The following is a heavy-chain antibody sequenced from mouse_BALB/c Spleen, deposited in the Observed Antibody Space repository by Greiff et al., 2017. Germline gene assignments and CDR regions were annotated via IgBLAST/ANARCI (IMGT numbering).Heavy chain of an antibody. J-gene: IGHJ4*01. Sequence: VQLQQSGPELVKPGASVKISCKASGYSFTGYFMNWVKQSHGKSLEWIGRINPYNGDTFYNQKFKGKATLTVDKSSSTAHMELLSLTSEDSAVYYCGMYYYGSSRAMDYWGQGTSVTVSS. D-gene: IGHD1-1*01. V-gene: IGHV1-37*01. CDR2: INPYNGDT. CDR1: GYSFTGYF. CDR3: GMYYYGSSRAMDY.